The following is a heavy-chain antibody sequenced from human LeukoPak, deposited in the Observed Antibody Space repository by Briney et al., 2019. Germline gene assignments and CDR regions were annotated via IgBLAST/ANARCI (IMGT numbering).Heavy chain of an antibody. J-gene: IGHJ4*02. V-gene: IGHV4-30-2*01. CDR2: IYHSGST. CDR1: GGSISSGGYY. Sequence: PSQILSLTCTVSGGSISSGGYYWSWIRQPPGKGLEWIGYIYHSGSTYYNPSLKSRVTISVDRSKNQFSLKLSSVTAADTAVYYCARSGMKVSPLYSFDYWGQGTLVTVSS. CDR3: ARSGMKVSPLYSFDY.